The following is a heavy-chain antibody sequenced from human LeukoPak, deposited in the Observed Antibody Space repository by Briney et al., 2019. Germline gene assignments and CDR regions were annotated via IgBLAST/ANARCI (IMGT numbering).Heavy chain of an antibody. V-gene: IGHV4-59*08. D-gene: IGHD1-7*01. J-gene: IGHJ4*02. CDR1: GGSISSYY. CDR2: IHYSGNT. CDR3: ASSEWNYAR. Sequence: SETLSLTCTVSGGSISSYYWSWMRQPPGKGLEWIGFIHYSGNTNYNPSLKRRVTISLDTSRTQFSLKLTSVTAADTAVYYCASSEWNYARWGQGILVTVSS.